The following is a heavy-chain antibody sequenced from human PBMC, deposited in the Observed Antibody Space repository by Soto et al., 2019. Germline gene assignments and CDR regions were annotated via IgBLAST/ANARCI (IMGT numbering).Heavy chain of an antibody. D-gene: IGHD3-3*01. CDR3: ARDLLPTIFGVVPLTYVHGMDV. J-gene: IGHJ6*02. CDR1: GYTFTGYY. V-gene: IGHV1-2*04. Sequence: ASVKVSCTASGYTFTGYYMHWVRQAPGQGLEWMGWINPNSGGTNYAQKFQGWVTMTRDTSISTAYMELSRLRSDDTAVYYCARDLLPTIFGVVPLTYVHGMDVWGQGTTVTVSS. CDR2: INPNSGGT.